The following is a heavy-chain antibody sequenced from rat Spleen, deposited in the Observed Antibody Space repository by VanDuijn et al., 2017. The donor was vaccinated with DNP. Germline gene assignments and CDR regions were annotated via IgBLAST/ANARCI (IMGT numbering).Heavy chain of an antibody. J-gene: IGHJ2*01. D-gene: IGHD4-1*01. CDR1: GFSLTSHH. CDR3: ARDWDGYNIDY. Sequence: QVQLKESGPGLVQPSQTLSLACTVSGFSLTSHHVHWVRQPSGKGLEWMGIIGTGGTTEYNPILKSRLSISRDTSKSQVFLRRNSLQSEDTATYYCARDWDGYNIDYWGQGVMVTVSS. V-gene: IGHV2-30*01. CDR2: IGTGGTT.